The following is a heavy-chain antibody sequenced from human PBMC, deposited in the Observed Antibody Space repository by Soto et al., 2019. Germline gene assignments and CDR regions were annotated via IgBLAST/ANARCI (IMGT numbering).Heavy chain of an antibody. CDR1: GGTFSSYA. Sequence: QVQLVQSGAEVKKPGSSVKVSCKASGGTFSSYAISWVRQAPGQGLEWMGGIIPIFGTANYAQKFQGRVTITADESTSTAYMELSSLRSEDTAVYYCARAYSSGSGYPDYCYGMDVWGQGTTVTVSS. CDR3: ARAYSSGSGYPDYCYGMDV. V-gene: IGHV1-69*12. J-gene: IGHJ6*02. CDR2: IIPIFGTA. D-gene: IGHD3-22*01.